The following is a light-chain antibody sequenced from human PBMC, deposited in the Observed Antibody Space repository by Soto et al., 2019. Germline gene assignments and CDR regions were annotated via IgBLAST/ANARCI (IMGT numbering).Light chain of an antibody. J-gene: IGLJ1*01. V-gene: IGLV2-14*03. CDR2: EVN. CDR3: FSFTTTSTHV. CDR1: SSDIGAYDY. Sequence: QSALTQPASLSGSPGQSITISCTGTSSDIGAYDYGSWFQQHPGKAPKLMIAEVNKSASGVSNPFSGSKSANTDYLTVSGPQVEDEAEYICFSFTTTSTHVFGTGTKVTVL.